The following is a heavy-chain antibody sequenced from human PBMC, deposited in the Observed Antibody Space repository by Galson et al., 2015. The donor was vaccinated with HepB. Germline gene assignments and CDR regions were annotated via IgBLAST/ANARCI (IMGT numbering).Heavy chain of an antibody. V-gene: IGHV1-3*01. CDR3: AREPTPWGLRRYYYGMDV. CDR2: IYAGNGNT. CDR1: GYTFTSYA. Sequence: SVKVSCKASGYTFTSYAMHWVRQAPGQRLEWMGWIYAGNGNTKYSQKFQGRVTITRDTSASTAYMELSSLRSEDTAVYYCAREPTPWGLRRYYYGMDVWGRGTTVTVSS. J-gene: IGHJ6*02. D-gene: IGHD4-17*01.